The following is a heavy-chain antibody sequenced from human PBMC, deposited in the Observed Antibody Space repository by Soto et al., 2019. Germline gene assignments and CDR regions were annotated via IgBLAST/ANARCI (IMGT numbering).Heavy chain of an antibody. CDR2: IGSGGDT. D-gene: IGHD3-9*01. V-gene: IGHV3-13*01. CDR1: GSTLISYD. CDR3: TRKTPPTGMEV. Sequence: EVQLVESGGGLVQPGGSLRLSWAAPGSTLISYDIHWVRQATGEGLAWVSGIGSGGDTHYADSVKGRFIISREDGKNSLYLQMNNLRVGDTAVYYCTRKTPPTGMEVWGQGATVTVSS. J-gene: IGHJ6*02.